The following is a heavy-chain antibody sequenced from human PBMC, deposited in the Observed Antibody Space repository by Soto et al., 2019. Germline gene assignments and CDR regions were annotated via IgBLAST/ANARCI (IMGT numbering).Heavy chain of an antibody. CDR3: ARDEATRYYYYGMDV. CDR2: ISSSSSYT. CDR1: GFTFSDYY. V-gene: IGHV3-11*06. Sequence: ESGGGLVKPGGSLRLSCAASGFTFSDYYMSWIRQAPGKGLEWVSYISSSSSYTNYADSVKGRFTISRDNAKNSLYLQMNSLRAEDTAVYYCARDEATRYYYYGMDVWGQGTTVTVSS. J-gene: IGHJ6*02.